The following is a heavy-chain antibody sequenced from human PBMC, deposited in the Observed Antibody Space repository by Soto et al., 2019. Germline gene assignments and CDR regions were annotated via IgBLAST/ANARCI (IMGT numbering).Heavy chain of an antibody. D-gene: IGHD3-16*01. CDR3: ARGNPFNYAGFDV. Sequence: ASVKVSCKASGYTFSDFDINWLRQASGQGPEWMGWMNAKSGDTFFAQRFQGKFNMTWDASLSTAYMEVGSLTSDDTAMYYCARGNPFNYAGFDVWGQGTTVTVSS. CDR2: MNAKSGDT. J-gene: IGHJ6*02. V-gene: IGHV1-8*01. CDR1: GYTFSDFD.